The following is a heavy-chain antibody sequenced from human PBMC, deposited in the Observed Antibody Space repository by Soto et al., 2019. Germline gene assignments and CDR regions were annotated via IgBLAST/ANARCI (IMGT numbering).Heavy chain of an antibody. D-gene: IGHD3-3*01. J-gene: IGHJ4*02. CDR2: IYYSGST. Sequence: SETLSLTCNVSGVSIYTGGYYWTWLRQFPGKGLEWIGNIYYSGSTYYNPSLKSRLSISLDTSKNEFSLKLHSVTDADTAVYYCATLAAFGVRSPPGLDNWGQGTLVTVSS. V-gene: IGHV4-31*03. CDR1: GVSIYTGGYY. CDR3: ATLAAFGVRSPPGLDN.